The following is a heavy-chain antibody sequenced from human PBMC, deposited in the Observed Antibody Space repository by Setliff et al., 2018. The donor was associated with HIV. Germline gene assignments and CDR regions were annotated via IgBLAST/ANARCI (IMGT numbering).Heavy chain of an antibody. Sequence: GESLKISCKASGYIFTNYWIGWVRQMPGKGLEWMGIMYPGDSDHRYSPSFQGQVTISADKSIRTAYLQWSSLKASDTAMYYCALGYYYGSGSSGVFDIWGQGTMVTVSS. CDR2: MYPGDSDH. CDR1: GYIFTNYW. CDR3: ALGYYYGSGSSGVFDI. J-gene: IGHJ3*02. V-gene: IGHV5-51*01. D-gene: IGHD3-10*01.